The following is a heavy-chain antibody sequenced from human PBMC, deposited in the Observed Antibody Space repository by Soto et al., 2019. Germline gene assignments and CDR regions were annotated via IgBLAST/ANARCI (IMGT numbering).Heavy chain of an antibody. CDR2: IKQDGSEK. D-gene: IGHD6-13*01. CDR3: ARDRQQLLLGSIDY. CDR1: GFTFSSYW. Sequence: PGGSLRLSCAASGFTFSSYWMSWVRQAPGKGLEWVANIKQDGSEKNYVDSVKGRFTISRDNAKNSLYLQMNSLRAEDTAVYYCARDRQQLLLGSIDYWGQGTLVTVSS. V-gene: IGHV3-7*01. J-gene: IGHJ4*02.